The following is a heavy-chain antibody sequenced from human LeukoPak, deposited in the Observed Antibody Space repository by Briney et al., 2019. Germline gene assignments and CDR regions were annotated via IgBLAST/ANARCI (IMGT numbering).Heavy chain of an antibody. Sequence: PSETLSLTCAVYGGSFSDYYWSWIRQPPGKGLEWIWEINHRGSTNYNPSLKSRVTISVGTSKNQFSLNLSSVTAADTAVYYCAGGRVLRRAARLPDDSWGQGTLVTVSS. CDR3: AGGRVLRRAARLPDDS. CDR2: INHRGST. V-gene: IGHV4-34*01. D-gene: IGHD6-6*01. J-gene: IGHJ4*02. CDR1: GGSFSDYY.